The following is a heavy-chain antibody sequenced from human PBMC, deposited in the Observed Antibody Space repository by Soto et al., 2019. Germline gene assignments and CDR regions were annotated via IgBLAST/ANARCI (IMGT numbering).Heavy chain of an antibody. Sequence: EVQLLESGGGLVQPGGSLRLSCAASGFTFSSYAMSWVRQAPGKGLEWVSAISGSGGSTYYADSVKGRFTISRDKPKNTLYLQMNSLRAEDTAIYYCAKATYDILTGVPTYYFDYWGQGTLVTVSS. V-gene: IGHV3-23*01. CDR1: GFTFSSYA. D-gene: IGHD3-9*01. J-gene: IGHJ4*02. CDR2: ISGSGGST. CDR3: AKATYDILTGVPTYYFDY.